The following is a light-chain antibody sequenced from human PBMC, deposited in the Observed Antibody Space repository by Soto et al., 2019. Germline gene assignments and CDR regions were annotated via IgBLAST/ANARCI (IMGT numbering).Light chain of an antibody. V-gene: IGKV3-20*01. CDR1: QSVTSGY. Sequence: EVVITQAPGTCSXXPLXRAXXXATASQSVTSGYLAWYQQRPGQAPRLLIYGASTRASGIPDRFSGSGSGTDFTLTISRLVPEDSAVYFCQQYASSPRTFGRGTKVDIK. CDR3: QQYASSPRT. CDR2: GAS. J-gene: IGKJ1*01.